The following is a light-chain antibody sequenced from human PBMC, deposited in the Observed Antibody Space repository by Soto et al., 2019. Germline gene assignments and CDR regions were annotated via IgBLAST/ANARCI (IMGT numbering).Light chain of an antibody. J-gene: IGKJ4*01. CDR3: QQYSNWPLT. CDR2: GAS. V-gene: IGKV3-15*01. CDR1: QSVSSY. Sequence: EIVITQSPATLSVSPGERATISCRASQSVSSYLAWYQKKPGQAPRLLIYGASTRATGIPARLSGSGYGTELTLTISSMQSEDFAIYYCQQYSNWPLTFGGGTKVDI.